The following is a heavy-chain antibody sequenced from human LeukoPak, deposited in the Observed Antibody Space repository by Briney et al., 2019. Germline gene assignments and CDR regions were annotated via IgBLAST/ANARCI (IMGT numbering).Heavy chain of an antibody. CDR1: GGSISSYY. D-gene: IGHD6-19*01. V-gene: IGHV4-59*08. Sequence: PSETLSLTCTVSGGSISSYYWSWIRQPPGKGLEWIGYIYYSGSTNYNPSLKSRVTISVDTSKNQFSLKLSSVTAADTAVYYCARGSVWAVAGTLSWFDPWGQGTLVTVSS. CDR2: IYYSGST. CDR3: ARGSVWAVAGTLSWFDP. J-gene: IGHJ5*02.